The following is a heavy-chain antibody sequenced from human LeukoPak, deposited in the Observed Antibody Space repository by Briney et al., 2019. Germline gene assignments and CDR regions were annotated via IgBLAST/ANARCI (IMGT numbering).Heavy chain of an antibody. Sequence: SETLSLTCTVSGGSISSYYWSWIRQPPGKGLEWIGYIYYSGSTNYNPSLKTRVTISVDTSKNQFSLKLSSVTAADTAVYYCAAYYYGSGSYKTQDWGQGTLVTVSS. CDR1: GGSISSYY. J-gene: IGHJ4*02. V-gene: IGHV4-59*12. CDR3: AAYYYGSGSYKTQD. D-gene: IGHD3-10*01. CDR2: IYYSGST.